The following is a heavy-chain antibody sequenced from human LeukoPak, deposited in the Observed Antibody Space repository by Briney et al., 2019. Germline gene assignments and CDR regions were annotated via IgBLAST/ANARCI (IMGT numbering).Heavy chain of an antibody. CDR2: IYYSGST. Sequence: SETLSLTCTVSGGSISSSSYYWGWIRQPPGKGLEWIGSIYYSGSTYYNPSLKSRVTISVDTSKNQFSLKLSSVTAADTAVYYCARGADYDFWSGYKTNAFDYWGQGTLVIVSS. J-gene: IGHJ4*02. V-gene: IGHV4-39*07. CDR3: ARGADYDFWSGYKTNAFDY. D-gene: IGHD3-3*01. CDR1: GGSISSSSYY.